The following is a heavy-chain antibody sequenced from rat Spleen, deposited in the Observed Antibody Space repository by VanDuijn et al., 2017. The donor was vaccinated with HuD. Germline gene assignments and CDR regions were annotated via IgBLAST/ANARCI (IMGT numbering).Heavy chain of an antibody. Sequence: EVQLVESGGGLVQPGRSLKLSCAASGFTFSNYYMAWVRQAPTKGLEWVASMINIGDSIYYPDSVKGRFTISRDNAKNHLYLQMDTLRSEDSATYYCATDGYYDGTYYSVYVMDVRGQGVSFTVSS. CDR1: GFTFSNYY. CDR3: ATDGYYDGTYYSVYVMDV. D-gene: IGHD1-12*02. V-gene: IGHV5S23*01. J-gene: IGHJ4*01. CDR2: MINIGDSI.